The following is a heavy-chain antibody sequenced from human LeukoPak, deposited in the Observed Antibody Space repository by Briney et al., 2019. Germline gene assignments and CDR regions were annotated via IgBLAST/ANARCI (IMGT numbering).Heavy chain of an antibody. CDR2: ISYDGSNK. J-gene: IGHJ4*02. CDR3: ARSVVKGRVPTAAKPPYFDY. CDR1: GFTFSSYA. D-gene: IGHD2-2*01. V-gene: IGHV3-30-3*01. Sequence: QPGRSLRLSCAASGFTFSSYAIHWVRQAPGKGLEWVVLISYDGSNKYYADSVKGRFTISRDNAKNSLYLQMNSLRAEDTAVYYCARSVVKGRVPTAAKPPYFDYWGQGTLVTVSS.